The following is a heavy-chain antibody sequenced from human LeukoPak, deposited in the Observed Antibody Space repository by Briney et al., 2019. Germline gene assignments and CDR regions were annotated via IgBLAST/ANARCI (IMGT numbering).Heavy chain of an antibody. CDR1: GPTFSRYT. J-gene: IGHJ6*03. V-gene: IGHV3-30*04. D-gene: IGHD6-13*01. CDR3: AGQPGTYYYYYMDV. CDR2: VSYDGSDT. Sequence: GGSLRLSCVVSGPTFSRYTMYWVRQTPGRGLEWVACVSYDGSDTYYADSVKGRFTVSRDNSKNMVYLQLNSLRAEDTALYYCAGQPGTYYYYYMDVWGKGTTVTVSS.